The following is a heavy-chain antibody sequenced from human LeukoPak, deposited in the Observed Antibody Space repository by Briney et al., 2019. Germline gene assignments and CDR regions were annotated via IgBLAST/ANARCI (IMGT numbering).Heavy chain of an antibody. J-gene: IGHJ4*02. V-gene: IGHV1-2*06. Sequence: ASVKVSCKASGYTFNGYYMHWVRLAPGQGLECMGRINPNSGGTNYAQKFQGRVTMTRDTSTSTVYMELSSLRSEDTAVYYCAVTYYYDSSGYYYPIDYWGQGTLVTVSS. D-gene: IGHD3-22*01. CDR3: AVTYYYDSSGYYYPIDY. CDR1: GYTFNGYY. CDR2: INPNSGGT.